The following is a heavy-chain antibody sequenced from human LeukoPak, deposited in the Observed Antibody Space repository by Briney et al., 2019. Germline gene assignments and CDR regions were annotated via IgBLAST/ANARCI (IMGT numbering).Heavy chain of an antibody. J-gene: IGHJ4*02. Sequence: ASVKVSCKASGYTFTSYGISWVRQAPGQGLEWMGWISAYNGNTNYAQKLQGRVTMTTDTSTSAAYMELRSLRSDDTAVYYCARGPSPGRGYSSSSKPTDYWGQGTLVTVSS. CDR1: GYTFTSYG. V-gene: IGHV1-18*01. D-gene: IGHD6-13*01. CDR3: ARGPSPGRGYSSSSKPTDY. CDR2: ISAYNGNT.